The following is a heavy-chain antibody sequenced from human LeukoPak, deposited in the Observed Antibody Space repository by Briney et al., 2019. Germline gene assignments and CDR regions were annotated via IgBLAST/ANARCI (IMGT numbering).Heavy chain of an antibody. V-gene: IGHV4-34*01. Sequence: SETLSLTCAVYGGSFSGYYWSWIRQPPGKGLEWIGEINHSGSTNYNPSLKSRVTISVDTSKNQFSLKLSSVTAADTAVYYCARDMGGSSWYPGYWGQGTLVTVSS. CDR2: INHSGST. CDR1: GGSFSGYY. J-gene: IGHJ4*02. D-gene: IGHD6-13*01. CDR3: ARDMGGSSWYPGY.